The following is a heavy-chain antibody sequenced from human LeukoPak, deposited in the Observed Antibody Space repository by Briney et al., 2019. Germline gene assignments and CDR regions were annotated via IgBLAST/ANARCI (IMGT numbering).Heavy chain of an antibody. Sequence: GGALRLSFSASGFTFSSYAMSWVRQAPGKVLELVSPISGSGGSTYDADAVKGRFTISRDNSKNTLDLQMNSLRAEDTAVYYCAKRSWSNRGFDYWGQGTLVTVSS. CDR2: ISGSGGST. CDR1: GFTFSSYA. D-gene: IGHD1/OR15-1a*01. J-gene: IGHJ4*02. CDR3: AKRSWSNRGFDY. V-gene: IGHV3-23*01.